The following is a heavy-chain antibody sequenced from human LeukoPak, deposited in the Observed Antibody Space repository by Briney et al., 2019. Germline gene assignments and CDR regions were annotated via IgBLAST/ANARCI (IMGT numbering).Heavy chain of an antibody. CDR1: GDSVSVYY. V-gene: IGHV4-4*09. CDR3: ARGLRDEERHYGYYYMDV. CDR2: FYTSANT. J-gene: IGHJ6*03. D-gene: IGHD3-22*01. Sequence: SETLSLTCTVSGDSVSVYYGSCIRQPPGKGVEWIGYFYTSANTNYNPSLKSRVTMSVDTSKNQFSLKLSSVTAADTAVYYCARGLRDEERHYGYYYMDVWGKGTTVTVSS.